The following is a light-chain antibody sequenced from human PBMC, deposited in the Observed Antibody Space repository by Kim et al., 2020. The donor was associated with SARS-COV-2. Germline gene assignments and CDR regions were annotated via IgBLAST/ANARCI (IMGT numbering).Light chain of an antibody. J-gene: IGKJ1*01. CDR2: NAS. CDR3: LQHDTYPRT. CDR1: QSISNC. V-gene: IGKV1-5*01. Sequence: ASVGGRVTITCRASQSISNCLVWYQQKPGEAPNLLIYNASNLQSGVPSRFSGSGSGTEFTLTISSLQPDDFASYYCLQHDTYPRTFGQGTKVDIK.